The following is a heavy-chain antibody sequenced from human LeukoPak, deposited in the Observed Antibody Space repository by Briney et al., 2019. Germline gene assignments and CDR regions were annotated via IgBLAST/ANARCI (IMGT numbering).Heavy chain of an antibody. CDR3: ANLTI. CDR1: GFTFSSYA. CDR2: ISYDGSNK. J-gene: IGHJ3*02. V-gene: IGHV3-30-3*01. D-gene: IGHD3-9*01. Sequence: GRSLRLSCAASGFTFSSYAMHWVRQAPGKGLEWVAVISYDGSNKYYADSVKGRFTISRDNSKNTLYLQMNSLRAEDTAVYYCANLTIWGQGTMVTVSS.